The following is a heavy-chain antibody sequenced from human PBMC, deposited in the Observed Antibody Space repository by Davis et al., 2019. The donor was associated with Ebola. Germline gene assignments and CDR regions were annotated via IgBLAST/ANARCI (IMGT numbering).Heavy chain of an antibody. J-gene: IGHJ5*02. D-gene: IGHD3-22*01. CDR2: ITSGGDSV. Sequence: GGSLRLSCAASGFPFTTYIMNWVRQAPGKGLEWVSSITSGGDSVDYADSVRGRFTVSRDNAKTSLYLQMNSLRAEDTAVYFCARDRDYYDTSAYHPRGWFDLWGQGTLVIVSS. CDR1: GFPFTTYI. V-gene: IGHV3-21*01. CDR3: ARDRDYYDTSAYHPRGWFDL.